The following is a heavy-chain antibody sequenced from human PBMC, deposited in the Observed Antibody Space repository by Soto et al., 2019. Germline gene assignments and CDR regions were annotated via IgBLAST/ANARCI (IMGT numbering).Heavy chain of an antibody. CDR1: GVSITSYY. D-gene: IGHD1-20*01. CDR2: VYHTGNT. CDR3: AREQYNWKL. J-gene: IGHJ4*02. V-gene: IGHV4-59*01. Sequence: SETLSLTCSVSGVSITSYYWTWIRHSPGKGLEWIGYVYHTGNTYYNPSLKSRVTISLDTSKNQVSLRLRSVTAADTAAYYCAREQYNWKLWGQGTLVTVSS.